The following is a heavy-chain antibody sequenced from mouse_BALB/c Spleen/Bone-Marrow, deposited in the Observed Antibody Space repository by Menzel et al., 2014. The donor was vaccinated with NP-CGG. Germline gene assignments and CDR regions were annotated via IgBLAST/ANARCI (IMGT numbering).Heavy chain of an antibody. CDR1: GFNIXDTY. CDR2: IDPANGNT. CDR3: ARRGDGYYAWFAY. V-gene: IGHV14-3*02. D-gene: IGHD2-3*01. Sequence: VQLQQSGAELVKPGASVKLSCTASGFNIXDTYKHWVKQRPEQGLEWIGRIDPANGNTKYDPKFQGKATITADTSSNTAYLQLSSLTSEDTAVYYCARRGDGYYAWFAYWGQGTLVTVSA. J-gene: IGHJ3*01.